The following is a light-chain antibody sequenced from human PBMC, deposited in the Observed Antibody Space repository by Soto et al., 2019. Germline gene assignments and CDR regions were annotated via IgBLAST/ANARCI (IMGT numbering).Light chain of an antibody. CDR2: ATS. Sequence: DIQMTQSPSSVSASIGDRDTITCRASQSVTKWLVWYQQKPGNAPKLLIHATSTLEPGVPSRFSGTGSGTEFTLTISSLQPEDFASYYCLQVSSFPYTFGQGTKLEMK. CDR1: QSVTKW. J-gene: IGKJ2*01. V-gene: IGKV1-12*01. CDR3: LQVSSFPYT.